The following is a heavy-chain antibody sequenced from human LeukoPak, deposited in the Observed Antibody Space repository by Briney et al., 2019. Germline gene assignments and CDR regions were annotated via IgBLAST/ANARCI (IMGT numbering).Heavy chain of an antibody. Sequence: GRSLRLSCAASGFTFSRYAMHWVRQAPGKGLEWVAVISYHGSNKDYADSVKGRITISRDNSKKTLYLQMNSLGAEDTAVYYCARAEDSSGYYVPNWFDPWGQGTLVTGSS. CDR2: ISYHGSNK. CDR3: ARAEDSSGYYVPNWFDP. D-gene: IGHD3-22*01. CDR1: GFTFSRYA. V-gene: IGHV3-30*07. J-gene: IGHJ5*02.